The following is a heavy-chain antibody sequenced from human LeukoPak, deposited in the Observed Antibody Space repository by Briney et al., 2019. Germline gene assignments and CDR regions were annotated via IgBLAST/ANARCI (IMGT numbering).Heavy chain of an antibody. CDR1: GFTFSSYA. Sequence: PGGSMSLSSAASGFTFSSYAVSWVRQAAGKGLEWVSLIRGSCSLTYYADSVKGRFTISRDNSKNTVYLQKNSLRAEDTAVYYCAKKRIAAAGKNDFDYWGQGTLVTVSS. J-gene: IGHJ4*02. CDR3: AKKRIAAAGKNDFDY. D-gene: IGHD6-13*01. V-gene: IGHV3-23*01. CDR2: IRGSCSLT.